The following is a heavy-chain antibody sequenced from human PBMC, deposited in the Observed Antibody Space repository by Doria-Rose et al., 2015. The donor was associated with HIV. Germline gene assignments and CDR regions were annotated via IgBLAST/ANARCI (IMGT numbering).Heavy chain of an antibody. CDR3: ARIKSSRWYHKYYFDF. Sequence: QVTLKESGPVLVKPTETLTLTCTVSGVSLSSPGMGVSWIRQPPGKALEWLANIFSDDDRSYKPSLKSILTISRDTSKSQVVLTMTDMDPVDTATYYCARIKSSRWYHKYYFDFWGQGTLVIVSA. CDR2: IFSDDDR. J-gene: IGHJ4*02. V-gene: IGHV2-26*01. D-gene: IGHD6-13*01. CDR1: GVSLSSPGMG.